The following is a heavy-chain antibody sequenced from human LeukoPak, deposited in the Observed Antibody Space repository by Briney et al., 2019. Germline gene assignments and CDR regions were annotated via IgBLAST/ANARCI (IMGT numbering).Heavy chain of an antibody. CDR3: ARLGFGDLLSHYYYYMDV. D-gene: IGHD3-10*01. CDR2: VHLSGST. V-gene: IGHV4-59*01. Sequence: SETLSLTCTVSGASLSGYYWAWIRQSPGKGLEYIGYVHLSGSTRYDPSIASRVTLSTDTSKNQFSLKLSSVTAADTAIYYCARLGFGDLLSHYYYYMDVWGKGTTVTVSS. J-gene: IGHJ6*03. CDR1: GASLSGYY.